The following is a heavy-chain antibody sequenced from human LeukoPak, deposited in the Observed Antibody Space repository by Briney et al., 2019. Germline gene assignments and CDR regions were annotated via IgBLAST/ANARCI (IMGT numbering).Heavy chain of an antibody. V-gene: IGHV1-69*13. CDR3: AKDSSGRGSYGSGSIWAPREATFNYFDY. Sequence: GASVKVSCKASGGTFSSYAISWVRQAPGQGLEWMGGIIPIFGTANYAQKFQGRVTITADESTSTAYMELSSLRAEDTAVYYCAKDSSGRGSYGSGSIWAPREATFNYFDYWGQGTLVTVSS. CDR2: IIPIFGTA. J-gene: IGHJ4*02. D-gene: IGHD3-10*01. CDR1: GGTFSSYA.